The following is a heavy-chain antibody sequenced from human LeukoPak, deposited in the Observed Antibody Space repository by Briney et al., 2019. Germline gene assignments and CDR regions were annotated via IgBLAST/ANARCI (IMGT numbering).Heavy chain of an antibody. Sequence: GGSLRLSCAASGFTFSSHWMNWVRQAPGKGLEWVANIKQDGSGKYYVDSVKGRFTISRDNAKNTLSLHMNSLRVEDTAVYYCARDPRGGRLIPNDYWGQGTLVTVSS. CDR3: ARDPRGGRLIPNDY. CDR2: IKQDGSGK. D-gene: IGHD3-16*01. V-gene: IGHV3-7*01. CDR1: GFTFSSHW. J-gene: IGHJ4*02.